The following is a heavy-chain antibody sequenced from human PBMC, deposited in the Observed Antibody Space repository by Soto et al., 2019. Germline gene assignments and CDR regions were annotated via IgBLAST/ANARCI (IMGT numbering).Heavy chain of an antibody. CDR2: ISGSGGST. J-gene: IGHJ4*02. Sequence: PGGSLRLSCAASGFTFSNYAISWVHQAPGKGLEWVSIISGSGGSTYYADSVKGRFIISRDNSKNTLYLQMNSLRAEDTAVYYCASRSSGWYFDYWGQGTLVTVSS. V-gene: IGHV3-23*01. CDR3: ASRSSGWYFDY. D-gene: IGHD6-19*01. CDR1: GFTFSNYA.